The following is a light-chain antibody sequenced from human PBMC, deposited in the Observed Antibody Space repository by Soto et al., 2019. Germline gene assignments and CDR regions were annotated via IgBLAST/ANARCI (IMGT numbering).Light chain of an antibody. CDR3: GSYTSASADVL. Sequence: QSVLTQPASVSGSPGQSITISCTGTSSDVGGFNYVSWYQHHPGRAPKLMIFDVNNRPSGVSNRFSGSKSGNTASLTISGLQAEDEADSYCGSYTSASADVLFGGGTELTVL. CDR2: DVN. J-gene: IGLJ2*01. V-gene: IGLV2-14*03. CDR1: SSDVGGFNY.